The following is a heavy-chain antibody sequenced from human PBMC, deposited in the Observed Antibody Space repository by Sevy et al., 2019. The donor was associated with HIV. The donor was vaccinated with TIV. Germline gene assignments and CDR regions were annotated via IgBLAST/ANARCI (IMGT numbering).Heavy chain of an antibody. CDR2: INAGNGNT. D-gene: IGHD3-22*01. CDR3: ARVWYYYDSSGYYYDY. CDR1: GYTFISYA. J-gene: IGHJ4*02. V-gene: IGHV1-3*01. Sequence: ASVKVSCKASGYTFISYALYWVRQAPGQRLEWMGWINAGNGNTKYSQKFQGRVTITRDTSASTAYMELSSLRSEDTAVYYCARVWYYYDSSGYYYDYWGQGTLVTVSS.